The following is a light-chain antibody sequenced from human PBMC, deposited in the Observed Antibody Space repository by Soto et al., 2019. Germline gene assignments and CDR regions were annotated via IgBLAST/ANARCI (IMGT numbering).Light chain of an antibody. CDR1: SSDVGGYDS. J-gene: IGLJ3*02. V-gene: IGLV2-8*01. CDR2: EVT. CDR3: SSYAGSNNWV. Sequence: QSVLTQPPSASGSPGQSVTISCTGISSDVGGYDSVSWYQQHPGKAPKLIIYEVTKRPSGVPDRFSGSKSGNTASLTVSGLQAEDEADYCCSSYAGSNNWVFGGGTKLTVL.